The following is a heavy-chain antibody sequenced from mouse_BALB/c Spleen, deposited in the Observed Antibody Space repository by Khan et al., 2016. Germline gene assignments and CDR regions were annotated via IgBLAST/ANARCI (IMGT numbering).Heavy chain of an antibody. J-gene: IGHJ2*01. CDR2: INPSTGYT. CDR3: AYYDTYDY. Sequence: QVQLKQSGAELAKPGASVKMSCKASGYTFTSYWMHWVKQRPGQGLEWIGYINPSTGYTAYNQKFKVKATLTADKSSSTAYLHLSSLTSKDSAVYYCAYYDTYDYCGQGTTLTVSS. D-gene: IGHD2-1*01. V-gene: IGHV1-7*01. CDR1: GYTFTSYW.